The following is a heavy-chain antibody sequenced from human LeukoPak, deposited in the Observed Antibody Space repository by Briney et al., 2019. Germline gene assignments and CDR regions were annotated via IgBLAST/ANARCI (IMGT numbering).Heavy chain of an antibody. Sequence: NPSETLSLTCTVSGGSVSSGSYYWSWIRQPPGKGLEWIVYIYYSGSTNYNPSLKSRVTISVDTSKNQFSLKLSSVTAADTAVYYCARASHSSGYYYVAYYYYYGMDVWGQGTPVTVSS. D-gene: IGHD3-22*01. CDR2: IYYSGST. V-gene: IGHV4-61*01. J-gene: IGHJ6*02. CDR3: ARASHSSGYYYVAYYYYYGMDV. CDR1: GGSVSSGSYY.